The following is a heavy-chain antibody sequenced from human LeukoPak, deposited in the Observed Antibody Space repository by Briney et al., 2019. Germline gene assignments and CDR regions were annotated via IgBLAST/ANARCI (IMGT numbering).Heavy chain of an antibody. Sequence: GRSLRLSCAASGFTFSSYEMNWVRQAPGKGLEWVSYISSSGSTIYYADSVKGRFTISRDNAKNSLYLQMNSLRAEDTAVYYCARDRDGYSYGPRPYYFDYWGQGTLVTVSS. V-gene: IGHV3-48*03. CDR2: ISSSGSTI. CDR3: ARDRDGYSYGPRPYYFDY. CDR1: GFTFSSYE. D-gene: IGHD5-18*01. J-gene: IGHJ4*02.